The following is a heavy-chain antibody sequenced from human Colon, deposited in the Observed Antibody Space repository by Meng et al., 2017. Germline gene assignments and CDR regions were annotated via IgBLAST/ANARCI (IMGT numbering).Heavy chain of an antibody. CDR1: GFTFRDYY. J-gene: IGHJ4*02. CDR3: ARDHGTGLDH. V-gene: IGHV3-11*01. D-gene: IGHD1-14*01. CDR2: ISSSGKII. Sequence: QVHVVESGGGLVKPEGSLRLACAASGFTFRDYYMTWIRQAPGKGLEWVSHISSSGKIIDYADSVKGRFTISRDNANNSLYLQMDSLTADDTAVYYCARDHGTGLDHWGQGALVTVSS.